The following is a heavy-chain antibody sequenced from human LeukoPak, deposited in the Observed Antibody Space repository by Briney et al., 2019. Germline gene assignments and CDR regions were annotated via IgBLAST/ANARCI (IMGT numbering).Heavy chain of an antibody. CDR2: IYYSGNT. V-gene: IGHV4-39*01. CDR3: ARHSSSWDFYYYYYYMDV. D-gene: IGHD6-13*01. Sequence: SETLSLTCTVSAGSINSSSHYWGWIRQPPGKGLEWIGNIYYSGNTYYNPSLNSRVTISVDTSKKQFSLKLSSVTAADTAVYYCARHSSSWDFYYYYYYMDVWGKGTTVIVSS. CDR1: AGSINSSSHY. J-gene: IGHJ6*03.